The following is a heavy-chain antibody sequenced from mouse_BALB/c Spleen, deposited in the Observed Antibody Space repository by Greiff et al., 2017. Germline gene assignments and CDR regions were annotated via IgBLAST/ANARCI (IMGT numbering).Heavy chain of an antibody. J-gene: IGHJ2*01. CDR3: ARPSTAYYFDY. D-gene: IGHD4-1*02. V-gene: IGHV5-17*02. CDR2: ISSGSSTI. CDR1: GFTFSSFG. Sequence: EVKLVESGGGLVQPGGSRKLSCAASGFTFSSFGMHWVRQAPEKGLEWVAYISSGSSTIYYADTVKGRFTISRDNPKNTLFLQMTSLRSEDTAMYYCARPSTAYYFDYWGQGTTLTVSS.